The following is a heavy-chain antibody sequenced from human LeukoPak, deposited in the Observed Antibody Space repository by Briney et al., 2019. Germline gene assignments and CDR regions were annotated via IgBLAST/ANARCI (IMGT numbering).Heavy chain of an antibody. V-gene: IGHV3-23*01. CDR2: ISGSGGST. J-gene: IGHJ4*02. Sequence: GGSLRLSCAASGFTFSSYAMSWVRQAPGKGLEWVSAISGSGGSTYYADSVKGRFTISRDNSKNTLYLQVNSLRAEDTAVYYCAKDLAGTYYYGSGSAEFDYWGQGTLVTVSS. CDR1: GFTFSSYA. D-gene: IGHD3-10*01. CDR3: AKDLAGTYYYGSGSAEFDY.